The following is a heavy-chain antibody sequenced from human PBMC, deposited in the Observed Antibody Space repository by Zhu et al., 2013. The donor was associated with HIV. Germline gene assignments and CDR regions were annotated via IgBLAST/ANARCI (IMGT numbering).Heavy chain of an antibody. CDR3: AKTGHRSTAVAGTFDY. CDR2: ITGRGGST. CDR1: GFTFSNNA. J-gene: IGHJ4*02. V-gene: IGHV3-23*01. Sequence: EVQLLESGGGLVQPGGSLRLSCAASGFTFSNNAMSWVRQGPGKGLEWVCAITGRGGSTNYADSVKGRFTISRDNSKNTLYLQMSSLRAEDTALYYCAKTGHRSTAVAGTFDYVGPGNPGHRLL. D-gene: IGHD6-19*01.